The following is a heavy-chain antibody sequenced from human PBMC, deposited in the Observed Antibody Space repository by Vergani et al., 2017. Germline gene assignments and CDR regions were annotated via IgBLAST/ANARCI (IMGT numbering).Heavy chain of an antibody. CDR1: GYTFTSYG. V-gene: IGHV1-69*04. J-gene: IGHJ4*02. CDR2: IIPILGIA. CDR3: ARGPAYCSGGSCYTY. Sequence: QVQLVQSGAEVKKPGASVKVSCKASGYTFTSYGISWVRQAPGQGLEWMGRIIPILGIANYAQKFQGRVTITADKSTSTAYMELSSLRSEDTAVYYCARGPAYCSGGSCYTYWGQGTLVTVSS. D-gene: IGHD2-15*01.